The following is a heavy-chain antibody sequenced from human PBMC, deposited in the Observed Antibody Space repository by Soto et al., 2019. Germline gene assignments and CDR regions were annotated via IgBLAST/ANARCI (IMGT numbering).Heavy chain of an antibody. CDR3: ARNYGHDCGSGNCYFYF. D-gene: IGHD2-15*01. V-gene: IGHV1-69*01. Sequence: QVQLVQSGAEVKKPGSSVKVSCKASGGTFSRYAINWVRQAPGHGLEWMGGIIPLFGTANYAQKFQGRITISADESASTANMELRSVRSEDTAVYYCARNYGHDCGSGNCYFYFWGQGTLVTVSS. J-gene: IGHJ4*02. CDR2: IIPLFGTA. CDR1: GGTFSRYA.